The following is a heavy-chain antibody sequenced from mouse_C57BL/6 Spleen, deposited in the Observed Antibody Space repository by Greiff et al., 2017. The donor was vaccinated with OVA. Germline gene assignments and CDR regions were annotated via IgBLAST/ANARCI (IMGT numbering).Heavy chain of an antibody. D-gene: IGHD1-1*01. CDR2: IYPGDGDT. Sequence: QVQLQQSGPELVKPGASVKISCKASGYAFSSSWMNWVKQRPGKGLEWIGRIYPGDGDTNYNGKFKGKATLTADKSSSTAYMQLSSLTSEDSAVYFCAGGSRDYFDYWGQGTTLTVSS. CDR1: GYAFSSSW. CDR3: AGGSRDYFDY. V-gene: IGHV1-82*01. J-gene: IGHJ2*01.